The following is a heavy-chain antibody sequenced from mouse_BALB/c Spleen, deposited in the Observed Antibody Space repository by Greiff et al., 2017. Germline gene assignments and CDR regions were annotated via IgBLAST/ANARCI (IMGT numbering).Heavy chain of an antibody. J-gene: IGHJ1*01. Sequence: QVQLQQPGAELVKPGASVKLSCKASGYTFTSYWMHWVKQRPGQGLEWIGEINPSNGRTNYNEKFKSKATLTVDKSSSTAYMQLSSLTSEDSAVYYCARSGLRRYFDVWGAGTTVTVSS. V-gene: IGHV1S81*02. CDR1: GYTFTSYW. CDR3: ARSGLRRYFDV. CDR2: INPSNGRT. D-gene: IGHD1-1*01.